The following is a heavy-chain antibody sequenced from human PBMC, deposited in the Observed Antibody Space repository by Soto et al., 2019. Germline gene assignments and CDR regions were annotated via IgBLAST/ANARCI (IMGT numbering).Heavy chain of an antibody. V-gene: IGHV1-69*02. J-gene: IGHJ5*02. CDR3: AIGRTGSNGYYWA. CDR1: GNTLNTDT. CDR2: IIPVIGVG. Sequence: QVQLVQSGAEVKKPGSSVKVSCKPSGNTLNTDTITWLRQAPGQGLEWMGRIIPVIGVGTYAQKFQDRVTITADKSPTTVYMEGTRPTSEDTATYYCAIGRTGSNGYYWAWGQGTQVTVS. D-gene: IGHD1-1*01.